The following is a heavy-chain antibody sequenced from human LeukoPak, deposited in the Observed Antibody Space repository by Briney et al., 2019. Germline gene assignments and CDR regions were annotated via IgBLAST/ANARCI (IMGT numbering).Heavy chain of an antibody. CDR3: AKEVGYSYGYDY. J-gene: IGHJ4*02. CDR1: GFTFDDYA. CDR2: ISWNSGSI. D-gene: IGHD5-18*01. V-gene: IGHV3-9*01. Sequence: GRSLRLSCAASGFTFDDYAMHWVRQAPGKGLEWVSGISWNSGSIGYADSVKGRFTISRDNAKNSLYLQMNSLRAEDTALYYCAKEVGYSYGYDYWGQGTLDTVSS.